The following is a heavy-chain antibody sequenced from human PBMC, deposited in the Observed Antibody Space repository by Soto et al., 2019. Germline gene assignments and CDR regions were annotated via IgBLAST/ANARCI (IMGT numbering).Heavy chain of an antibody. J-gene: IGHJ6*02. V-gene: IGHV1-69*13. D-gene: IGHD1-26*01. Sequence: SVKVSCKASGGTFSSYAISWVRQAPGQGLEWMGGIIPIFGTANYAQKFQGRVTITADESASTAYMELSSLRSEDTAVYYCARGVVGATTVYYYYGMDVWGQGTTVTVSS. CDR1: GGTFSSYA. CDR2: IIPIFGTA. CDR3: ARGVVGATTVYYYYGMDV.